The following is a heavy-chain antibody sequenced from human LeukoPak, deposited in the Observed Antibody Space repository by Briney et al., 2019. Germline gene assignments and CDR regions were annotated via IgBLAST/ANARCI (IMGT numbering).Heavy chain of an antibody. CDR2: ISGSDGTT. J-gene: IGHJ4*02. V-gene: IGHV3-23*01. D-gene: IGHD2/OR15-2a*01. Sequence: QSGGSLRLSCAASGFTFSNYAMSWVRQAPGKGLEWVSGISGSDGTTYYADSVKGRFTISRDNSKNTLYLQINGLRAEDTAVYYCAKDSAKKYDDYWGQGTLVTVSS. CDR1: GFTFSNYA. CDR3: AKDSAKKYDDY.